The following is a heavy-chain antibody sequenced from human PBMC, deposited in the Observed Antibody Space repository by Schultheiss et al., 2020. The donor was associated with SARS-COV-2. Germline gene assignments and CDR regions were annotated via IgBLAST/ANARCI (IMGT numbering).Heavy chain of an antibody. J-gene: IGHJ4*02. CDR2: IKQDGSEK. D-gene: IGHD4-17*01. Sequence: GESLKISCAASGFTFSSYAMHWVRQAPGKGLEWVANIKQDGSEKYYVDSVKGRFTISRDNAKNSLYLQMNSLRAEDTAVYYCAREFYGDYNDYWGQGTLVTVSS. CDR3: AREFYGDYNDY. CDR1: GFTFSSYA. V-gene: IGHV3-7*03.